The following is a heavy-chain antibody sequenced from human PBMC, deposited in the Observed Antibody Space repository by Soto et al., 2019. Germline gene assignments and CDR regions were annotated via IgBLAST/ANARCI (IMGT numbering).Heavy chain of an antibody. CDR2: IYYSGRK. CDR3: GSSWYNGGWFDH. Sequence: SETLSLTCTVSGGSISCRIYSWGWIRQPPGKGMEWIGSIYYSGRKYYKTYLKSRVNISVDTSKNQFSMKLSSVTAADTAVYYCGSSWYNGGWFDHWGQGTLVTVSS. CDR1: GGSISCRIYS. V-gene: IGHV4-39*01. J-gene: IGHJ5*02. D-gene: IGHD6-13*01.